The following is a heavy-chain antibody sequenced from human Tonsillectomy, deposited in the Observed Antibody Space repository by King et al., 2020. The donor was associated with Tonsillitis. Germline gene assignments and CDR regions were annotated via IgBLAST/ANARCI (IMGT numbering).Heavy chain of an antibody. V-gene: IGHV3-15*01. CDR2: IKSKTDGGTT. CDR3: TTQGWIQLWPYDY. D-gene: IGHD5-18*01. Sequence: LVQSGGGLVKPGGSLRLSCAASGFTFSNAWMSWVRQAPGKGLEWVGRIKSKTDGGTTDYAAPVKGRFTISRDDSKNTLYLQMNSLKTEDTAVYYCTTQGWIQLWPYDYWGQGTLVTVSS. J-gene: IGHJ4*02. CDR1: GFTFSNAW.